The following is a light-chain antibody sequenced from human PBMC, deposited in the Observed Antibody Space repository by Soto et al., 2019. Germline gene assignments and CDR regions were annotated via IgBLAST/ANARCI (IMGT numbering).Light chain of an antibody. Sequence: EIVMTQSPATLSVSPGERATLSCRASQSVGSNLAWYQQKPGQAPMLLIYGASTRATGIPARFSGSGSGTEFTLSISSLQSEDFAIYFCQKYNNWPPDRTFGQGTKVEIK. J-gene: IGKJ1*01. V-gene: IGKV3-15*01. CDR1: QSVGSN. CDR2: GAS. CDR3: QKYNNWPPDRT.